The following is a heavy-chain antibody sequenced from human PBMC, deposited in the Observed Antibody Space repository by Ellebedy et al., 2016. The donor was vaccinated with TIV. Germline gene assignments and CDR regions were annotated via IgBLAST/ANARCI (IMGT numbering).Heavy chain of an antibody. CDR2: ISSNGGST. J-gene: IGHJ4*02. D-gene: IGHD3-22*01. Sequence: GESLKISXSASGFTFSNYAMHWVRQAPGKGLEYVSAISSNGGSTYYADSVKGRFTISRDNSKNTLYLQMSSLRAEDTAVYYCVKGSKYYYSSSGYYDIWGQGTLVTVSS. V-gene: IGHV3-64D*09. CDR3: VKGSKYYYSSSGYYDI. CDR1: GFTFSNYA.